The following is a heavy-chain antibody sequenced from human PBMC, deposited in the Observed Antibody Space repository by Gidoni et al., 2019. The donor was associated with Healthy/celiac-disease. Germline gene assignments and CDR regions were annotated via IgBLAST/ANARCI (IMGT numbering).Heavy chain of an antibody. CDR1: GGTFSSYA. CDR3: ARVTRPQFDIVVVPAAMVYGWFDP. CDR2: IIPIFGTA. D-gene: IGHD2-2*01. V-gene: IGHV1-69*01. Sequence: QVQLVQSGAEVKKPGSSVKVSCKASGGTFSSYAISWVRQAPGQGLEWMGGIIPIFGTANYAQKFQGRVTITADESTSTAYMELSSLRSEDTAVYYCARVTRPQFDIVVVPAAMVYGWFDPWGQGTLVTVSS. J-gene: IGHJ5*02.